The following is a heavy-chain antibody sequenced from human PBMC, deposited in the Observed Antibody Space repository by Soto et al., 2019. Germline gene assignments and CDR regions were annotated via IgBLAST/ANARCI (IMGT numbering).Heavy chain of an antibody. Sequence: EVQLLESGGCLVQPGGSLRLSCAASGLMFTDYAMSWVRQAPGKGLEWVASISSSGSSIYYADSVKGRFTISRDNSKNTLYLQMNSLRPEDTAIYYCAKVSDVDWLFWWGQGTLVTVSS. V-gene: IGHV3-23*01. J-gene: IGHJ4*02. CDR2: ISSSGSSI. CDR3: AKVSDVDWLFW. D-gene: IGHD3-9*01. CDR1: GLMFTDYA.